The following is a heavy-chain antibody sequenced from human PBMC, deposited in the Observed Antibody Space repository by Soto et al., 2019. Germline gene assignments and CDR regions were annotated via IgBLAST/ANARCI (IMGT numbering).Heavy chain of an antibody. V-gene: IGHV4-4*02. Sequence: PSATLSLTCAVSGGSISGSNWWSWVRQPPGKGLEWIGEIYHSGSTNYNPSLKSRVTISVDKSKNQFSLKLSSVTAADTAVYYCARRVGXCSSPSFYRYYYYGMDVWGQGTTVTVSS. J-gene: IGHJ6*01. CDR1: GGSISGSNW. D-gene: IGHD2-2*02. CDR2: IYHSGST. CDR3: ARRVGXCSSPSFYRYYYYGMDV.